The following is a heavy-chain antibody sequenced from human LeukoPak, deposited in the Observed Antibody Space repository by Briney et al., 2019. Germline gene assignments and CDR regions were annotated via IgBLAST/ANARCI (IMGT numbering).Heavy chain of an antibody. CDR1: GGSISSSSYY. CDR3: ARVVGYWNDGLWLSGYYYYYYYMDV. V-gene: IGHV4-39*07. CDR2: IYHSGST. Sequence: SETLSLTCAVSGGSISSSSYYWGWIRQPPGKGLEWIGSIYHSGSTYYNPSLKSRVTISVDTSKNQFSLKLSSVTAADTAVYYCARVVGYWNDGLWLSGYYYYYYYMDVWGKGTTVTVSS. D-gene: IGHD1-1*01. J-gene: IGHJ6*03.